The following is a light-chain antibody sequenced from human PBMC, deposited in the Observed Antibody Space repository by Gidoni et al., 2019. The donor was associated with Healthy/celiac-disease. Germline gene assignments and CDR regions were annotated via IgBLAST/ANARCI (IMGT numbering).Light chain of an antibody. CDR1: QRVSNSY. Sequence: IVLTQSPGTLSLSLGERATLSCRASQRVSNSYLAWYQQKPGQAPRLLIYGASSRATGIPNRFSGSGSGTDFTLTICRLEPEDFAVYYCQQYGSSLPITFGQGTRLEIK. CDR3: QQYGSSLPIT. V-gene: IGKV3-20*01. J-gene: IGKJ5*01. CDR2: GAS.